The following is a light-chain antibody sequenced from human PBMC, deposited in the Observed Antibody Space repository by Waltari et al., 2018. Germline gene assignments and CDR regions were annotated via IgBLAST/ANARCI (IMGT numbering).Light chain of an antibody. CDR2: TAS. J-gene: IGKJ5*01. V-gene: IGKV1-9*01. CDR3: QQRHSHPIT. CDR1: QGISSY. Sequence: DIQLTQSPSFLSASGGDRVTITCRSSQGISSYLAGYQQKPGKAPKLLIHTASTLQAGVPSRFSGSGSGTDFTLTISSLQPDDFATYYCQQRHSHPITFGQGTRLEIK.